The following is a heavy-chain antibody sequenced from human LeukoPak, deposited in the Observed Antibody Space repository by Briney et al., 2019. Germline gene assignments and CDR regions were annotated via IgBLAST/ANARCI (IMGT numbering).Heavy chain of an antibody. CDR2: IYSGGST. J-gene: IGHJ4*02. CDR3: AGVSFSSGWYRDY. Sequence: GGSLRLSCAASGFTDYMTGVRQAPGKGLEWVSVIYSGGSTYYAASVKGRFSVSRDNSKNTVYLQMNSLRAEDTAVYYCAGVSFSSGWYRDYWGQGTLVTVSS. CDR1: GFTDY. V-gene: IGHV3-53*01. D-gene: IGHD6-19*01.